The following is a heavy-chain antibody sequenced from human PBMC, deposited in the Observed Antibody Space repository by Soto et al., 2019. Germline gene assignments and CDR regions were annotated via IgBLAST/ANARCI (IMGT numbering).Heavy chain of an antibody. CDR2: VLPSGSA. J-gene: IGHJ4*02. CDR1: GGSLSTPVW. Sequence: QLQLQESGPGLVKPSGTLSLTCGVSGGSLSTPVWWSWVRLPPGKGLEWIGEVLPSGSANHNPSLQSGVTISLDKSTNQFSLRLSSVTAEDPAVEYCTRKAWTKLDYWGQGALVTVSA. CDR3: TRKAWTKLDY. V-gene: IGHV4-4*02. D-gene: IGHD1-1*01.